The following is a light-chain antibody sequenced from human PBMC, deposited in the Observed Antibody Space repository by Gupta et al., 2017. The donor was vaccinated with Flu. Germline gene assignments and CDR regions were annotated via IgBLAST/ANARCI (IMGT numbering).Light chain of an antibody. J-gene: IGKJ3*01. CDR2: GAS. V-gene: IGKV3D-15*01. CDR3: QQYKNWPLFT. CDR1: QSVSSN. Sequence: EVVMTQSPATLSVSPGERATLSCRASQSVSSNLAWYQQRPGQAPRLLIYGASHRATGIPARFSGSGSGTQFTLTISSLQSEDFAVYYCQQYKNWPLFTFGPGTKVDIK.